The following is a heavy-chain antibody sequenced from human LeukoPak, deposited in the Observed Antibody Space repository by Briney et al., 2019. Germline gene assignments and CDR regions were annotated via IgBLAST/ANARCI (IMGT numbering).Heavy chain of an antibody. CDR2: IYYSGST. Sequence: SETLSLTCTVSGGSISSSSYYWGWIRQPPGKGLEWIGSIYYSGSTYYNPSLKSRVTISVDTSKNQFSLKLSSVTAADTAVYYCARDGTDSSSSDYWGQGTLVTVSS. CDR1: GGSISSSSYY. V-gene: IGHV4-39*07. J-gene: IGHJ4*02. CDR3: ARDGTDSSSSDY. D-gene: IGHD6-6*01.